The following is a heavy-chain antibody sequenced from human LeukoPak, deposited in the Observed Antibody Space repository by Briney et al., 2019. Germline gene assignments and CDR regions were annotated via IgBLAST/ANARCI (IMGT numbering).Heavy chain of an antibody. CDR3: ARMSDRKVDY. D-gene: IGHD2-21*02. CDR2: IYPGDSDT. J-gene: IGHJ4*02. Sequence: GESLKISCKASGYSFTSYWIGWVRQMPGKGLEWMGIIYPGDSDTRYSPSFQGQVTISADKSIGTAYLQWSSLKASDTAIYYCARMSDRKVDYWGQGTLVTVSS. CDR1: GYSFTSYW. V-gene: IGHV5-51*01.